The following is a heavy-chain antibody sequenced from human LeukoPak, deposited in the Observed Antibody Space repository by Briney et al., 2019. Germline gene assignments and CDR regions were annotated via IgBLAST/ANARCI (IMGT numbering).Heavy chain of an antibody. Sequence: KASETLSLTCTVSGGSISSGSYYWSWIRQPAGKGLEWIGRIYTSGSTNCNPSLKSRVTISVDTSKNQFSLKLSSVTAADTAVYYCARSSANLVDTAMVMKEYYFDYWGQGTLVTVSS. CDR1: GGSISSGSYY. CDR2: IYTSGST. D-gene: IGHD5-18*01. V-gene: IGHV4-61*02. J-gene: IGHJ4*02. CDR3: ARSSANLVDTAMVMKEYYFDY.